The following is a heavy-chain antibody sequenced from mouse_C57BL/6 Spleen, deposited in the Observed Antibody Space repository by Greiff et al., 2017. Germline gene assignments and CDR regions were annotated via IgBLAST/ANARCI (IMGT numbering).Heavy chain of an antibody. J-gene: IGHJ2*01. V-gene: IGHV1-82*01. CDR1: GYAFSSSW. Sequence: VQLQQPGPELVKPGASVKISCKASGYAFSSSWMNWVKQRPGKGLEWIGRIYPGDGDTNYNGKFKGKATLTADKSSSTAYMQLSSLTSEDSAVYFCARGPTVVAASFDYWGQGTTLTVSS. D-gene: IGHD1-1*01. CDR2: IYPGDGDT. CDR3: ARGPTVVAASFDY.